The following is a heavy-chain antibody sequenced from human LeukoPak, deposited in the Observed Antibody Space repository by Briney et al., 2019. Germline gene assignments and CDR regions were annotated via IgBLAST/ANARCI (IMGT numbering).Heavy chain of an antibody. CDR3: ARETTVEAFDI. J-gene: IGHJ3*02. CDR2: IGSSSSSI. CDR1: GFTFNSYS. Sequence: GGSLRLSCAASGFTFNSYSMNWVRQAPGKGLEWVSSIGSSSSSIYYADSVKGRFIISRDNAKNSLFLQMNSLRAEDTAVYYCARETTVEAFDIWGQGTMVTVSS. D-gene: IGHD4-23*01. V-gene: IGHV3-21*01.